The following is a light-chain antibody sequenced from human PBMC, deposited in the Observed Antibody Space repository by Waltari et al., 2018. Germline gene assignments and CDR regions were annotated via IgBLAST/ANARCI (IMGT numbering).Light chain of an antibody. CDR1: RPNIGSNH. V-gene: IGLV1-47*01. Sequence: QSVLTQPPSASGTSGQRVTISCSGSRPNIGSNHVYWYQQLPGAAPKVLIYRSEQRPSGVPDRFSGSKFASSASLTISGLRSDDEADYYCAAWDDSLSGGVFGTGTRVTVL. CDR2: RSE. CDR3: AAWDDSLSGGV. J-gene: IGLJ1*01.